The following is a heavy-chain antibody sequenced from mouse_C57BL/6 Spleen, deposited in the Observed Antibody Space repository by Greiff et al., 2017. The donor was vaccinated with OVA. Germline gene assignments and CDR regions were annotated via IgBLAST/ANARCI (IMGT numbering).Heavy chain of an antibody. J-gene: IGHJ4*01. Sequence: VQLQQSGPGLVQPSQSLSITCTVSGFSLTSYGVHWVRQSPGKGLEWLGVIWRGGSTDYNAAFMSRLSITKDNSKSQVFFKMNSLQADDTAIYYCAKNDWDRDYAMDYWGQGTSVTVSS. D-gene: IGHD4-1*01. V-gene: IGHV2-5*01. CDR1: GFSLTSYG. CDR3: AKNDWDRDYAMDY. CDR2: IWRGGST.